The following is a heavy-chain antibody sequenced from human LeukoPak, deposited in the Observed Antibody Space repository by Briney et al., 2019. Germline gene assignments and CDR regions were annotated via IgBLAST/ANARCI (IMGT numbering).Heavy chain of an antibody. CDR2: IIPIFGTA. D-gene: IGHD3-22*01. Sequence: APVKVSCKASGGTFSSYAISWVRQAPGQGLEWMGGIIPIFGTANYVQKFQGRVTITADESTSTAYMELSSLRSEDTAVYYCAGGPYYYDSSGYYYDYWGQGTLVTVSS. CDR1: GGTFSSYA. J-gene: IGHJ4*02. V-gene: IGHV1-69*13. CDR3: AGGPYYYDSSGYYYDY.